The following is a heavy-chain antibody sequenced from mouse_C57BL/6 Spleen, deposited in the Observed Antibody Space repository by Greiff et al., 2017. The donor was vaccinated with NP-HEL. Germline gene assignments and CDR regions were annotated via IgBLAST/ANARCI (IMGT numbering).Heavy chain of an antibody. CDR1: GYTFTDYE. V-gene: IGHV1-15*01. Sequence: VQLQQSGAELVRPGASVTLSCKASGYTFTDYEMHWVKQTPVHGLEWIGAIDPETGGTAYNQKFKGKAILTAAKSSSTAYMELRSLTSEDSAVYYCTREDTAQATGFAYWGQGTLVTVSA. J-gene: IGHJ3*01. CDR3: TREDTAQATGFAY. CDR2: IDPETGGT. D-gene: IGHD3-2*02.